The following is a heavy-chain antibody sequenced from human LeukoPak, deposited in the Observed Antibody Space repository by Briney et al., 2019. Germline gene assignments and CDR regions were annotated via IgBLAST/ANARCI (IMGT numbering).Heavy chain of an antibody. CDR1: GFSLSTSGVG. CDR3: AHSQDYYYDSCGYPEPSDAFDI. CDR2: IYWDDDK. J-gene: IGHJ3*02. V-gene: IGHV2-5*02. Sequence: SGPTLVKPTQTLTLTCTFSGFSLSTSGVGVGWIRQPPGKALEWLALIYWDDDKRYRPSLKSRLTITKDTSKNQVVLTMTYMDPVDTGTYYCAHSQDYYYDSCGYPEPSDAFDIWGQGTMVTVSS. D-gene: IGHD3-22*01.